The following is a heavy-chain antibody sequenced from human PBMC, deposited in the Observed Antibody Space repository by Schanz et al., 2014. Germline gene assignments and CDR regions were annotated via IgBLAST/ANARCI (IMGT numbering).Heavy chain of an antibody. J-gene: IGHJ4*02. CDR3: AKDSTHIDIVLVPTAIDY. Sequence: VQLLESGGGLVRPGGSLRLSCAAYGFTFSSYGMHWVRQAPGKGLEWVAAMSYDGSIKYYGDSVKGRFTISRDNSKNTLYLHMNTLRSEDTAVYYCAKDSTHIDIVLVPTAIDYWGQGTLVTVSS. CDR2: MSYDGSIK. D-gene: IGHD2-2*01. CDR1: GFTFSSYG. V-gene: IGHV3-30*18.